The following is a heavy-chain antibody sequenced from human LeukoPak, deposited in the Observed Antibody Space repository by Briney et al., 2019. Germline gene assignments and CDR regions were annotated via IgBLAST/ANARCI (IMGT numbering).Heavy chain of an antibody. CDR3: ARGDQGDTPVYYYYYGIDV. V-gene: IGHV3-74*01. D-gene: IGHD5-18*01. J-gene: IGHJ6*02. CDR1: GFTFSSYW. CDR2: INSDGSST. Sequence: PGGSLRLSCAASGFTFSSYWMHWVRQAPGKGLVWVSRINSDGSSTSYADSVKGRFTISRDNAKNTLYLQMNSLRAEDTAVYYCARGDQGDTPVYYYYYGIDVWGQGTTVTVSS.